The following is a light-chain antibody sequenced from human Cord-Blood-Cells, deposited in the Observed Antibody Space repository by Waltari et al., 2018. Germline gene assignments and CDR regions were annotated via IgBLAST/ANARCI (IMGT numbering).Light chain of an antibody. J-gene: IGKJ1*01. Sequence: DLQMTQPPSSLSASVGDRVTITCRASQSISSYLNWYQQKPGKAPKLLIYAASSLQSGVPSRFSGSGSGTDFTLTISSLQPEDFATYYCQQSYSTPPTFGQGTKVEIK. V-gene: IGKV1-39*01. CDR2: AAS. CDR1: QSISSY. CDR3: QQSYSTPPT.